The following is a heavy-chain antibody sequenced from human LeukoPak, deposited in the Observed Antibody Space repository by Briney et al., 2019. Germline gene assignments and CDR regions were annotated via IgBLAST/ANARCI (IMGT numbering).Heavy chain of an antibody. CDR1: GFTFSSYA. Sequence: PGGSLRLSCAASGFTFSSYAMHWVRQAPGKGLEWVAVISYDGSNKYYADSVKGRFTISRDNAKNSLYLQMNSLRAEDTAVYYCGVGARGRFDYWGQGTLVTVSS. V-gene: IGHV3-30-3*01. D-gene: IGHD1-26*01. J-gene: IGHJ4*02. CDR2: ISYDGSNK. CDR3: GVGARGRFDY.